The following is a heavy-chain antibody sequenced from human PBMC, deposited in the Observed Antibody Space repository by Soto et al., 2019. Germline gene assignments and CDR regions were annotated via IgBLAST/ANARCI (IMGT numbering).Heavy chain of an antibody. CDR3: AKDRGIIVKAGDAFDV. Sequence: PGGSVRLSCXSSGFTLSMSAVNWVRQAPGKGLEWVSYISDSGDRTYYADSVKGRFTISRDRSKNTVSLQMDSLRAEDTAVYYCAKDRGIIVKAGDAFDVWGQGTKVTVSS. J-gene: IGHJ3*01. CDR2: ISDSGDRT. V-gene: IGHV3-23*01. CDR1: GFTLSMSA. D-gene: IGHD3-16*02.